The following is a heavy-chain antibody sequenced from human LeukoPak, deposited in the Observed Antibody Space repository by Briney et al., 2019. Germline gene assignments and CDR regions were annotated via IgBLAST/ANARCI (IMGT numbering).Heavy chain of an antibody. CDR2: LYSDGNT. CDR3: ARGVEPLAANTLAY. D-gene: IGHD1-14*01. J-gene: IGHJ4*02. CDR1: GFTVITND. Sequence: GGSLRLSCAASGFTVITNDMTWVRQAPGKGLEWVSVLYSDGNTKYADSVQGRFTISRGNSKNTLYLEMNSRSPDDTAVYYCARGVEPLAANTLAYWGQGTLVTVSS. V-gene: IGHV3-53*01.